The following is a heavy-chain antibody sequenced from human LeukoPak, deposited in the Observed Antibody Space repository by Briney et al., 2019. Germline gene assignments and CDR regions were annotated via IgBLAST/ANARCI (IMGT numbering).Heavy chain of an antibody. CDR2: IIPIVGTA. Sequence: SVKVSCKASGGTFSSYAISWVRQAPGQGLEWMGGIIPIVGTANYAQKFQGRVTITADESTSTAYMELSSLRSEDTAVYYCARAIFGVGTRSRDYWGQGTLVTVSS. J-gene: IGHJ4*02. D-gene: IGHD3-3*01. CDR1: GGTFSSYA. V-gene: IGHV1-69*13. CDR3: ARAIFGVGTRSRDY.